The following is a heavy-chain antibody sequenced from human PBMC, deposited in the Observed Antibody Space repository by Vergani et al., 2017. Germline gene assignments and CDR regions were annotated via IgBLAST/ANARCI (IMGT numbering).Heavy chain of an antibody. Sequence: EVQLLESGGGLVQPGGSLRLSCAASGFTFSSYAMSWVRQAPGKGLEWVSAISGSGGSTYYADSVKGRFTISRDNSKNTLYLQMNSLRAEDTAVYYCARDSAHYYDSSGYHDYWGQGTLVTVSS. CDR2: ISGSGGST. J-gene: IGHJ4*02. V-gene: IGHV3-23*01. CDR1: GFTFSSYA. D-gene: IGHD3-22*01. CDR3: ARDSAHYYDSSGYHDY.